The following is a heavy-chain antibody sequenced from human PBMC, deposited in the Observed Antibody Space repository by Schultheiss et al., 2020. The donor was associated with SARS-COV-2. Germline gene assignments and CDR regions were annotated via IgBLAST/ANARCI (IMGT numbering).Heavy chain of an antibody. J-gene: IGHJ4*02. Sequence: SETLSLTCTVSGGSVSSGSYYWGWIRQPPGKGLEWIGSIYHSGSTYYNPSLKSRVTISVDTSKNQFSLKLSSVTAADTAVYYCARARVTSSGYSRFDYWGQGTLVTVSS. CDR3: ARARVTSSGYSRFDY. V-gene: IGHV4-39*07. CDR1: GGSVSSGSYY. D-gene: IGHD3-22*01. CDR2: IYHSGST.